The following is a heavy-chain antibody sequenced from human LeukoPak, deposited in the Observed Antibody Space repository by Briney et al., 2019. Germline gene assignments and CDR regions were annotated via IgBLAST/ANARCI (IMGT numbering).Heavy chain of an antibody. D-gene: IGHD5-18*01. V-gene: IGHV4-59*01. CDR1: GGSISSYY. Sequence: SETLSLTCTVSGGSISSYYWSWIRQPPGKGLEWIGYIYYSGSTNYNPSLKSRVTISVDTSKNQFSLKLSSVTAADTAVYYCARKAGYKLWLSHDYYYYMDVWGKGTTVTVSS. CDR2: IYYSGST. CDR3: ARKAGYKLWLSHDYYYYMDV. J-gene: IGHJ6*03.